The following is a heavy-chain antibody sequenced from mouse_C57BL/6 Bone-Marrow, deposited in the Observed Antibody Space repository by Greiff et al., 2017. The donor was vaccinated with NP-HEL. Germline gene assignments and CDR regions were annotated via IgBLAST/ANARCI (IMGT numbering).Heavy chain of an antibody. CDR1: GYAFSSSW. J-gene: IGHJ4*01. CDR2: ISPGDGDT. CDR3: AREGIYYGNYAYAMDY. Sequence: VQLQQSGPELVQPGASVKISCKASGYAFSSSWMNWVKQRPGKGLEWIGRISPGDGDTNYNGKFKGKATLTADNSSSTAYMQRSSLTSEDSAVYVCAREGIYYGNYAYAMDYWGQGTSVTVSS. D-gene: IGHD2-1*01. V-gene: IGHV1-82*01.